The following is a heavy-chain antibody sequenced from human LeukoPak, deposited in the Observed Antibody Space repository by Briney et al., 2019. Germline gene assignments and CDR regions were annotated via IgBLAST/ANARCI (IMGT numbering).Heavy chain of an antibody. CDR3: TRGMIVVVINSHFDY. V-gene: IGHV3-23*01. Sequence: PGGSLRLSCAASGFTFSSYAMSWVRQAPGKGLEWVSAISGSGGSTYYADSVKGRFTISRDNSKNTLYLQMNSLRAEDTAVYYCTRGMIVVVINSHFDYWGQGTLVTVSS. CDR1: GFTFSSYA. D-gene: IGHD3-22*01. J-gene: IGHJ4*02. CDR2: ISGSGGST.